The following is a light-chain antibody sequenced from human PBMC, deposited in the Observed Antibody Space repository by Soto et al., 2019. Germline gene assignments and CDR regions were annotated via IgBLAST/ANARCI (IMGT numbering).Light chain of an antibody. J-gene: IGLJ2*01. CDR2: EVT. CDR3: ASYTVSGTLI. Sequence: SALTQPASVSGSPGLSITISCTGTSNDVGGYDYVSWYRQHPDRAPRLLIYEVTNRPSGISDRFSGSRSGNTASLTISGLQADDEADYYCASYTVSGTLIFGGGTK. V-gene: IGLV2-14*01. CDR1: SNDVGGYDY.